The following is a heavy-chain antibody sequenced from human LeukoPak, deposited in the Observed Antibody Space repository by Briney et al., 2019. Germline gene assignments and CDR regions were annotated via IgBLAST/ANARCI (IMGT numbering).Heavy chain of an antibody. CDR2: ISSDENNK. J-gene: IGHJ3*02. Sequence: PGGSLRLSCAASGFTFSSYAMHWVRQAPGKGLEWVSVISSDENNKYYADSVKGRFTISRDNSKNTLYLQMSSLRPEDTAVYYCAKEGRWLQLGGAFDIWGQGTMVTVSS. D-gene: IGHD5-24*01. CDR1: GFTFSSYA. V-gene: IGHV3-30*04. CDR3: AKEGRWLQLGGAFDI.